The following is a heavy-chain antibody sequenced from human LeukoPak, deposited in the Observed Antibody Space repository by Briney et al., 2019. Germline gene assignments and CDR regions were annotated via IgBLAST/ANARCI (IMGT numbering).Heavy chain of an antibody. CDR1: GFTFSSYA. CDR2: ISGSGGST. V-gene: IGHV3-23*01. J-gene: IGHJ4*02. Sequence: GGSLRLSCAASGFTFSSYAMSWVRQAPGKGLEWVSAISGSGGSTYYADSVKGRFTISRDNSKNTLYLQMNSLRAEDTAVYYCAKIRRNSADYDISTGYFPTYYFDYWGQGTLVTVSS. CDR3: AKIRRNSADYDISTGYFPTYYFDY. D-gene: IGHD3-9*01.